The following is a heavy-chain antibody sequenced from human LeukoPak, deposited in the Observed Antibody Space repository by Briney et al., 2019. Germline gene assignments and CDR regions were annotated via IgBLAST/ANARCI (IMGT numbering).Heavy chain of an antibody. CDR3: ARNLEYCSSGTCYTGLDY. D-gene: IGHD2-8*01. CDR2: INNDGTST. J-gene: IGHJ4*02. CDR1: GFTFSRYW. V-gene: IGHV3-74*01. Sequence: GGSLRLSCAASGFTFSRYWMHWVRQAPGKGLVWVSRINNDGTSTRYADSVNGRVTISRDNAENTLYLQMDNLRDEDTAVYYCARNLEYCSSGTCYTGLDYWGQGTLVTVSS.